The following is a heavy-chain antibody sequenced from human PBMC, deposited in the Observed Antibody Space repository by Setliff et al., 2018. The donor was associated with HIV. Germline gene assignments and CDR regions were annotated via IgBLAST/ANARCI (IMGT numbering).Heavy chain of an antibody. V-gene: IGHV1-18*01. Sequence: ASVKVSCKASGYTFTTFRINWVRQAPGQGLEWMGWITPFNGRTNYAQRFQGRVTMTTDTSTNTAYMELRSLRSDDTAVYYCARADETTIFAVVYSVGYWCGTCGQGYLVGVSS. CDR1: GYTFTTFR. CDR3: ARADETTIFAVVYSVGYWCGT. J-gene: IGHJ5*02. D-gene: IGHD3-3*01. CDR2: ITPFNGRT.